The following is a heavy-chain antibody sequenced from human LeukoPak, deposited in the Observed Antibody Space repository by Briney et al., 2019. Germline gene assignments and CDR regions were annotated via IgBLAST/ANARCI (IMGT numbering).Heavy chain of an antibody. D-gene: IGHD6-25*01. CDR1: GGSFSGYY. CDR3: ARRAAIYYYYYMDV. CDR2: INHSGST. Sequence: SETLSLTCAVYGGSFSGYYWSWIRQPPGKGLEWIGEINHSGSTNYNPSLKSRVTISVDTSKNQFSLKLSSVTAADTAVYYCARRAAIYYYYYMDVWGKGTTVTISS. V-gene: IGHV4-34*01. J-gene: IGHJ6*03.